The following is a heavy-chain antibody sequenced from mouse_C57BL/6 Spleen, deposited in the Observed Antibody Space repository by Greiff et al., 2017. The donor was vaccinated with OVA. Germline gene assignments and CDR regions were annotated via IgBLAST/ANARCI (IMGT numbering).Heavy chain of an antibody. CDR3: ARKGDYDYDRDCFDY. D-gene: IGHD2-4*01. V-gene: IGHV1-42*01. J-gene: IGHJ2*01. CDR2: INPSTGGT. CDR1: GYSFTGYY. Sequence: EVQLQQSGPELVKPGASVKISCKASGYSFTGYYMNWVKQSPEKSLEWIGEINPSTGGTTYNQKFKAKATLTVDKSSSTAYMQLKSLTSEDSAVYYCARKGDYDYDRDCFDYWGQGTTLTVSS.